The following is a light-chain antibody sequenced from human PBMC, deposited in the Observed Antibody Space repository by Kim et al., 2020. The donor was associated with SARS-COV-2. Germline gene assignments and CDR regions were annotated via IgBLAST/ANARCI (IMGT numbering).Light chain of an antibody. CDR1: QSVSTS. CDR2: AVS. J-gene: IGKJ2*03. V-gene: IGKV1-39*01. Sequence: VGNSVTSTGRAGQSVSTSLNWYQQQPGHAPKLLIYAVSSLQSGVPSRFSGIGSGTDFTLTISSLQPEDFAIYHCQQSHGFPYSFGQGTKLEI. CDR3: QQSHGFPYS.